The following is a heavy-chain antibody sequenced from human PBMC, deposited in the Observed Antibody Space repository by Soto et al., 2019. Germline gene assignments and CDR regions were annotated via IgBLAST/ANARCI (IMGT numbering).Heavy chain of an antibody. V-gene: IGHV3-74*01. CDR2: ISRDGNTI. Sequence: EVQLVESGGGLAQPGGSLRLSCAASGFTLSSYWMHWVRQAPGKGLVWVSHISRDGNTITYADSVKGRFTISRDDAKNTLYLQMNSLRVEDTAVYYCARDEVYCTITNCPRGFDYWGQGTLVTVSS. D-gene: IGHD2-2*01. CDR1: GFTLSSYW. J-gene: IGHJ4*02. CDR3: ARDEVYCTITNCPRGFDY.